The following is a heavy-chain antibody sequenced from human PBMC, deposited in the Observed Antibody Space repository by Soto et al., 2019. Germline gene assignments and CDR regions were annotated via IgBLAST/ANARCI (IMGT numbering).Heavy chain of an antibody. CDR2: IYYSGNT. V-gene: IGHV4-39*01. CDR1: GGSISSTNYY. Sequence: QLQLQESGPGLVKPSETLSLTCTVSGGSISSTNYYWGWIRQPPGKGLEWIGRIYYSGNTYYNPSLKSHVNISVDTSKIQFSLILSSVTATDTAVYYCARHRSVVVVPAPIHWFDPWGEGTLVTVSS. D-gene: IGHD2-2*01. CDR3: ARHRSVVVVPAPIHWFDP. J-gene: IGHJ5*02.